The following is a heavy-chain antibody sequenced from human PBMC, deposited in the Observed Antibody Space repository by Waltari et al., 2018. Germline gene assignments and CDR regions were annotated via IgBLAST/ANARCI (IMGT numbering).Heavy chain of an antibody. CDR2: INPSGGST. J-gene: IGHJ5*02. CDR1: GYTFTRYY. V-gene: IGHV1-46*01. Sequence: QVQLVQSGAEVKKPGASVKVSCKASGYTFTRYYMHWVRQAPGQGLEWMGIINPSGGSTSYAQKFQGRVTMTRDTSTSTVYMELSSLRSEDTAVYYCASSIRRGELPHPWGQGTLVTVSS. D-gene: IGHD1-26*01. CDR3: ASSIRRGELPHP.